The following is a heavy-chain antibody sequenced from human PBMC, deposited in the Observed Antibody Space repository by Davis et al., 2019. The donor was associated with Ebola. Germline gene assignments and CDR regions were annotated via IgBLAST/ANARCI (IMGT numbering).Heavy chain of an antibody. CDR3: ARELNYCSSTSCYTGWFDP. Sequence: SVKVSCKASGGTFSSYAISWVRQAPGQGLEWMGRIIPILGIANYAQKFQGRVTITADKSTSTAYMELSSLRSEDTAVYYCARELNYCSSTSCYTGWFDPWGQGTLVTVSS. J-gene: IGHJ5*02. CDR2: IIPILGIA. D-gene: IGHD2-2*02. V-gene: IGHV1-69*04. CDR1: GGTFSSYA.